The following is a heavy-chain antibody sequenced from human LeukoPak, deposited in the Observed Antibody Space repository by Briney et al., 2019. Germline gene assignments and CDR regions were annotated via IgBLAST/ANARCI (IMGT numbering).Heavy chain of an antibody. CDR2: IYTSGRT. V-gene: IGHV4-61*02. CDR1: GGSISSGSYY. D-gene: IGHD3-3*01. CDR3: AGSITISNWFDP. Sequence: PSETLSLTCTVSGGSISSGSYYWSWIRQPAGKGLEWIGRIYTSGRTNYNPSLKSRVTISVDTSKNQFSLKLSSVTAADTAVYYCAGSITISNWFDPWGQGTLVTVSS. J-gene: IGHJ5*02.